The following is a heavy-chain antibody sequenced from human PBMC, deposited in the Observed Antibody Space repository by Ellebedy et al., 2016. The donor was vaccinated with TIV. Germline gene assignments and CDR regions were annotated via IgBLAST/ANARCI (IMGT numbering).Heavy chain of an antibody. Sequence: SVKVSCKASGGPLRNYAISWVRQAPGQGLEWMGGIMAMFGTAHYAQKFQGRVTITADEFATTACMELKSLRSDDTAVYYCAKMGTYHYATWFDTWGQGTSVTVSS. V-gene: IGHV1-69*13. CDR2: IMAMFGTA. CDR1: GGPLRNYA. CDR3: AKMGTYHYATWFDT. D-gene: IGHD3-16*01. J-gene: IGHJ5*02.